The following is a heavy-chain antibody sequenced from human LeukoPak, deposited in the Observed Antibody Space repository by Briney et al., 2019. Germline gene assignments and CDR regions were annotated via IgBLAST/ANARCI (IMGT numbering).Heavy chain of an antibody. Sequence: SETLSLTCTVSGGSISSYYWSWIRQPPGKGLEWIGYIYYSGSTNYNPSLKSRVTISVDTSKNQFSLKLSSVTAADTAVYYCAGEKAVAGTNGNYYYGMDVWGQGTTVTVSS. CDR3: AGEKAVAGTNGNYYYGMDV. CDR2: IYYSGST. D-gene: IGHD6-19*01. J-gene: IGHJ6*02. CDR1: GGSISSYY. V-gene: IGHV4-59*01.